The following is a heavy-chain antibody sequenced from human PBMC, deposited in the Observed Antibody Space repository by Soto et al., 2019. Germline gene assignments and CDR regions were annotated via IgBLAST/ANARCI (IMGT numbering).Heavy chain of an antibody. D-gene: IGHD3-3*01. Sequence: SETLSLSCAVPGGSISSSSYYWGRIRQPPGKGLEWIGSIYYSGSTYYNPSLKSRVTISVDTSKNQFSLKLSSVTAADTAVYYCASPYYDVWIGIYREDLDYWGQGTLVTVSS. CDR3: ASPYYDVWIGIYREDLDY. CDR1: GGSISSSSYY. V-gene: IGHV4-39*01. J-gene: IGHJ4*02. CDR2: IYYSGST.